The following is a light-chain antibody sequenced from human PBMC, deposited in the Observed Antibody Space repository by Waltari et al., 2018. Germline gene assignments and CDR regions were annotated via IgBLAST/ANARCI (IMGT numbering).Light chain of an antibody. V-gene: IGLV2-14*01. CDR2: DVS. Sequence: QSALTQPASVSGSPEQSITISCTGTSSDIGGENFVSWYQQHPGKAPKLILFDVSDRPSGVSNRFSGSKSGNSASLTISGLQAEDEADYYCSSYTRSSSYVFGTGTKVTVL. CDR1: SSDIGGENF. CDR3: SSYTRSSSYV. J-gene: IGLJ1*01.